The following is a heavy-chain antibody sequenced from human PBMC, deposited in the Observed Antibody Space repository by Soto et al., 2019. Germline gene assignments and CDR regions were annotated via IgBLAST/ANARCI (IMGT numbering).Heavy chain of an antibody. V-gene: IGHV3-30*18. CDR1: GFTFSSYG. D-gene: IGHD2-2*02. CDR2: ISYDGSNK. CDR3: AKKGSGCSSKSCYTPDWFDP. Sequence: GGSLRLSCAASGFTFSSYGMHWVRQAPGKGLEWVAVISYDGSNKYYADSVKGRFTISRDNSKNTLHLQMNSLRAKDTAVYYCAKKGSGCSSKSCYTPDWFDPWGQGTLVTVSS. J-gene: IGHJ5*02.